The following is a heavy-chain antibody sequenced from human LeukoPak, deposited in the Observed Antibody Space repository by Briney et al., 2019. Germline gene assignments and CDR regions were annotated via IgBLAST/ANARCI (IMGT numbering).Heavy chain of an antibody. D-gene: IGHD6-19*01. CDR2: INPSGGST. CDR1: GYTFTSYY. V-gene: IGHV1-46*01. Sequence: ASVKVSCKASGYTFTSYYMHWVRQAPGQGLEWMGIINPSGGSTSYAQKFQGRVTITRDMSTSTVYMELSSLRSEDTAVYYCARDRSSGWSGFDYWGQGTLVTVSS. J-gene: IGHJ4*02. CDR3: ARDRSSGWSGFDY.